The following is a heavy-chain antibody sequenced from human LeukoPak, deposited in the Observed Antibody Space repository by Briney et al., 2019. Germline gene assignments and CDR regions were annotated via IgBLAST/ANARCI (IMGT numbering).Heavy chain of an antibody. V-gene: IGHV4-4*07. CDR1: GGSISSYY. J-gene: IGHJ4*02. CDR3: ASPTSIAAAGTSVDY. Sequence: SETLSLTCTVSGGSISSYYWSWIRQPAGKGLEWIGRIYASGSTNYNPSLKSRVTMSVDTSKNQFSLKLSSVTAADTAVYYCASPTSIAAAGTSVDYWGQGTLVTVSS. D-gene: IGHD6-13*01. CDR2: IYASGST.